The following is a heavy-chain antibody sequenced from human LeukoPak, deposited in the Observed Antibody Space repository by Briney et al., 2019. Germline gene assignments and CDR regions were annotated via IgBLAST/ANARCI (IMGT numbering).Heavy chain of an antibody. Sequence: SQTLSLTCVISGDSVASNSTACNWIRQSPSRGLEWLGRTYYRSKWYNDYAVSVKSRITINPDTSKNQFSLQLNSVTPEDTAVYYCARGGQGDGYSADEAFDFWGXGTMVTVS. CDR1: GDSVASNSTA. D-gene: IGHD5-24*01. J-gene: IGHJ3*01. V-gene: IGHV6-1*01. CDR3: ARGGQGDGYSADEAFDF. CDR2: TYYRSKWYN.